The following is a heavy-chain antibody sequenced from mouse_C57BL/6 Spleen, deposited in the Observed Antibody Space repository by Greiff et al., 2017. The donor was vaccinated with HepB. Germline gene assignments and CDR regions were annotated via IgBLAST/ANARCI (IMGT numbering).Heavy chain of an antibody. J-gene: IGHJ3*01. Sequence: QVQLKESGAELARPGASVKLSCKASGYTFTSYGLSWVKQRTGQGLEWIGEIYPRSGNTYYNEKFKGKATLTADKSSSTAYMELRSLTSEDSAVYFCARSGYDYDVRAYWGQGTLVTVSA. CDR3: ARSGYDYDVRAY. CDR2: IYPRSGNT. CDR1: GYTFTSYG. V-gene: IGHV1-81*01. D-gene: IGHD2-4*01.